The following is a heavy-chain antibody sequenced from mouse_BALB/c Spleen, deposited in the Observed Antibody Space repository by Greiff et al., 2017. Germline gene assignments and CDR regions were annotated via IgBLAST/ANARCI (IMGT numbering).Heavy chain of an antibody. CDR1: GYSITSDYA. Sequence: EVQLQESGPGLVKPSQSLSLTCTVTGYSITSDYAWNWIRQFPGNKLEWMGYISYSGSTSYNPSLKSRISITRDTSKNQFFLQLNSVTTEDTATYYCARLGAWYFDVWGAGTTVTVSS. CDR2: ISYSGST. J-gene: IGHJ1*01. V-gene: IGHV3-2*02. CDR3: ARLGAWYFDV.